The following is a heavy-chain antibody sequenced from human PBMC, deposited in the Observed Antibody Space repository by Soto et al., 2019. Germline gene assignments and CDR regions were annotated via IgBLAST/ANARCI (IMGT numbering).Heavy chain of an antibody. V-gene: IGHV2-5*02. CDR3: AHSRGILLWFGDRANWFDP. Sequence: QITLKESGPTLVKPTQTLTLTCTFSGFSLSTSGVGVGWIRQPPGKALEWLALIYWDDDKRYSPSLKSRLTITKDTSKNQVDLTMTNMDPVDTATYYCAHSRGILLWFGDRANWFDPWGQGTLVTVSS. J-gene: IGHJ5*02. D-gene: IGHD3-10*01. CDR1: GFSLSTSGVG. CDR2: IYWDDDK.